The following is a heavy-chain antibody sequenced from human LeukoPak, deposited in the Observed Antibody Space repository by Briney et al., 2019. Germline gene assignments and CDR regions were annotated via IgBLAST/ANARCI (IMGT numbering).Heavy chain of an antibody. D-gene: IGHD6-19*01. Sequence: ASVKVSCKASEYTFTGYYMHWVRQAPGQGLEWMGWINPNSGGTNYAQKFQGRVTMTRDTSISTAYMELSRLRSDDTAVYYCARIAAGTTGVDYWGQGTLVTVSS. V-gene: IGHV1-2*02. CDR2: INPNSGGT. CDR3: ARIAAGTTGVDY. CDR1: EYTFTGYY. J-gene: IGHJ4*02.